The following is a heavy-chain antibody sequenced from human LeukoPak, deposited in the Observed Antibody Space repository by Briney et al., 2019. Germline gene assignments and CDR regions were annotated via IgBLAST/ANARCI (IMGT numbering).Heavy chain of an antibody. CDR3: AKDGVYDSSGSYYFDY. Sequence: PGGSLRLSCAASGFTFSGYAMSWVRQAPGKGLEWVSAISGSGGSTYYADSVKGRFTISRDNSKNTLYLQMNSLRAEDTAVYYCAKDGVYDSSGSYYFDYWGQGTLVTVSS. CDR1: GFTFSGYA. D-gene: IGHD3-22*01. V-gene: IGHV3-23*01. J-gene: IGHJ4*02. CDR2: ISGSGGST.